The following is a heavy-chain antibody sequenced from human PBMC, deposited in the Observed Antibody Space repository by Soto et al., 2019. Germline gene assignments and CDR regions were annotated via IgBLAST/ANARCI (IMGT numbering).Heavy chain of an antibody. CDR1: GYSFTSYW. CDR2: IDPSDSYT. Sequence: GEALKISCKGSGYSFTSYWISLVRQMPGKGPEWMGRIDPSDSYTNYSPSFQGHVTISADKSISTAYLQWSSLKASDTAMYYCARQYTGYQLPTGYCSGMDVWGQGTTVTVSS. D-gene: IGHD2-2*01. J-gene: IGHJ6*02. V-gene: IGHV5-10-1*01. CDR3: ARQYTGYQLPTGYCSGMDV.